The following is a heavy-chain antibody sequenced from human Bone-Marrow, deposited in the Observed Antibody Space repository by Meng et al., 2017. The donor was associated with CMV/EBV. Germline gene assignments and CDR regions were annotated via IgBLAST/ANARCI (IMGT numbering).Heavy chain of an antibody. J-gene: IGHJ4*02. D-gene: IGHD6-13*01. CDR3: ARVIAARGSSYFDY. Sequence: GGSLRLSCAASGFTFSSYAMHWVRQAPGKGLEWVAVISYDGSNKYYADSVKGRFTISRDNSKNTLYLQMNSLRAEDTVVYYCARVIAARGSSYFDYWGQGTLVTVSS. V-gene: IGHV3-30*04. CDR2: ISYDGSNK. CDR1: GFTFSSYA.